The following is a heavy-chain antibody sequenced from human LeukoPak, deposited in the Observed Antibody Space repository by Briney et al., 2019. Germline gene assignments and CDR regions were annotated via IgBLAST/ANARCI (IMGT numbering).Heavy chain of an antibody. V-gene: IGHV3-53*01. Sequence: GGSLRLSCAVSGFTVDSNYMSWVRQTPGKGLEWVSLIYSGGTTYYPDSVKGRFTISRDNSKNTLYLQMNSLRADDTAVYYCARGRQYSTGWDYFDYWGQGTQVTVSS. J-gene: IGHJ4*02. CDR2: IYSGGTT. CDR1: GFTVDSNY. CDR3: ARGRQYSTGWDYFDY. D-gene: IGHD6-19*01.